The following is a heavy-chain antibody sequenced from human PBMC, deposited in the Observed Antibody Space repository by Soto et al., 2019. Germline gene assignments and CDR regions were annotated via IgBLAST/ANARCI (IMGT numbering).Heavy chain of an antibody. D-gene: IGHD2-2*01. CDR2: IYWDDDK. CDR1: GFSLSTTGVG. J-gene: IGHJ3*02. CDR3: AHRSCSSSSCYEGDAFDI. V-gene: IGHV2-5*02. Sequence: QITLKESGPTLEKPTQTLTLTCTFSGFSLSTTGVGVGWIRQPPGKALEWLALIYWDDDKRYSPSLKSRLTIPNDTSKNQAVHTMTNMGPVDTATYYCAHRSCSSSSCYEGDAFDIWGQGTMVTVSS.